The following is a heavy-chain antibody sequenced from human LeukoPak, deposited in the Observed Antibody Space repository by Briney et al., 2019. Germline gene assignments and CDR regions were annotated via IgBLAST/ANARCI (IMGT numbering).Heavy chain of an antibody. J-gene: IGHJ4*02. D-gene: IGHD5-18*01. Sequence: ASVKVSCKASGYTFTSFGISWVRQAPGQGLEWMGWISAYNGNRKYAQKVQGRVTMTTDTSTSTAYMELRSLRSDDTATYYCARDLGEDTTMIFFDFWGQGTLVTVSS. CDR1: GYTFTSFG. CDR3: ARDLGEDTTMIFFDF. V-gene: IGHV1-18*01. CDR2: ISAYNGNR.